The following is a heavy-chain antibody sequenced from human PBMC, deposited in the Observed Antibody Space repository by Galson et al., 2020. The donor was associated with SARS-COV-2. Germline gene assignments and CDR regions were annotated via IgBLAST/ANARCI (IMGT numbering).Heavy chain of an antibody. J-gene: IGHJ4*02. V-gene: IGHV3-7*01. CDR3: ATGRTAAAY. CDR2: INQDGSEK. CDR1: GFTFSSYW. D-gene: IGHD6-13*01. Sequence: GGSLRLSCAASGFTFSSYWMSWVRQAPGKGLEWVANINQDGSEKYYVDSVKGRFTISRDNAKNSVYLQMDGLRTEDTALYCCATGRTAAAYWGQGTPVTVSS.